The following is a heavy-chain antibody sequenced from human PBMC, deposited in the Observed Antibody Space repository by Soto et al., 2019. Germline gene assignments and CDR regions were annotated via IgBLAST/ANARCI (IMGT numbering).Heavy chain of an antibody. Sequence: QVQLQQWGAGLLKPSETLSLTCAVYGGSFSGYYWSWIRQPPGKGLEWIGEINHSGSTNYNPSLKSRVTISVDPSKNQFSLKLSSVTAADTAVYYCAGRNEAAAGFDYWGQGTLVTVSS. V-gene: IGHV4-34*01. CDR1: GGSFSGYY. J-gene: IGHJ4*02. CDR2: INHSGST. CDR3: AGRNEAAAGFDY. D-gene: IGHD6-13*01.